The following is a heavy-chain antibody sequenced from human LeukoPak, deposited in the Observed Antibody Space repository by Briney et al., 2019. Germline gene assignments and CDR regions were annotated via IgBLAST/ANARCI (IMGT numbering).Heavy chain of an antibody. CDR2: IDSSSSYI. Sequence: TPGGSLRLSCAASGFTFSSYSMNWVRQAPGKEKEWVSSIDSSSSYIYSADSVEGRFTISRDNAKNSLYLQMNSLRAEDTAVYYCARVSTPSGYYYYGMDVWGQGTTVTVSS. J-gene: IGHJ6*02. V-gene: IGHV3-21*01. CDR3: ARVSTPSGYYYYGMDV. CDR1: GFTFSSYS. D-gene: IGHD6-25*01.